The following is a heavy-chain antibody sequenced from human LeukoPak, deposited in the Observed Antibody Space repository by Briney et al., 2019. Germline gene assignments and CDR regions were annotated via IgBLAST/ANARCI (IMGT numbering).Heavy chain of an antibody. CDR2: IYCSGST. CDR1: GGSISSSSYY. V-gene: IGHV4-39*01. Sequence: SETLSLTCTVSGGSISSSSYYWGWIRQPPGKGRVGIGSIYCSGSTYYNPSLKSRVTISVDTSKNQFSLKLSSVTAADTAVYYCARRGILTGYTYWYFDLWGRGTLVTVSS. D-gene: IGHD3-9*01. J-gene: IGHJ2*01. CDR3: ARRGILTGYTYWYFDL.